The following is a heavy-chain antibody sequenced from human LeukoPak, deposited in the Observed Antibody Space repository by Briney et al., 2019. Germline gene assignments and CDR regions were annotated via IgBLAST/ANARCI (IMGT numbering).Heavy chain of an antibody. CDR3: ATLAVARTENAFDI. V-gene: IGHV3-66*01. CDR2: MYSGGST. D-gene: IGHD6-19*01. J-gene: IGHJ3*02. Sequence: PGGSLRLSCAASGFTVSSNYMSWVRQAPGQGLEWVSVMYSGGSTYYADSVKGRFTISRDNSKNTLYLQMNSLRAEDTAVYYCATLAVARTENAFDIWGQGTLVTVSS. CDR1: GFTVSSNY.